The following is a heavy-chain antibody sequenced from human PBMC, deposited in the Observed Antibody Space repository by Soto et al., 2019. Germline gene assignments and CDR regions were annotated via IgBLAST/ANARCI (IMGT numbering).Heavy chain of an antibody. V-gene: IGHV6-1*01. D-gene: IGHD6-19*01. J-gene: IGHJ3*02. Sequence: SQTLPLTYAISGDNASSDGATRNWIRHSPSRGLEWLGRAYYRSKWYLDYAVSVKSRITINPDTSKNPFSLQLNSVTPEDTAVYYCARDGLSAVAGSDAFDIWGQGT. CDR1: GDNASSDGAT. CDR2: AYYRSKWYL. CDR3: ARDGLSAVAGSDAFDI.